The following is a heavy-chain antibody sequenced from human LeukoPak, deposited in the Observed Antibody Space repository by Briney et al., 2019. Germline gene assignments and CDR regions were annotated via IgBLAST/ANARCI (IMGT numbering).Heavy chain of an antibody. Sequence: SVKVSCKASGGTFSSYAISWVRQAPGQGLEWMGGIIPIFGTANYAQKFQGRDTITTDESTSTAYTELSSLRSEDTAVYYCATDQIPPGGYFDYWGQGTLVTVSS. CDR3: ATDQIPPGGYFDY. CDR1: GGTFSSYA. J-gene: IGHJ4*02. D-gene: IGHD4-23*01. CDR2: IIPIFGTA. V-gene: IGHV1-69*05.